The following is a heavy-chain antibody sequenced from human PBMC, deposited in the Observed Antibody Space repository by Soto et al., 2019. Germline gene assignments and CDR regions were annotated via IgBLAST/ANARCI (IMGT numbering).Heavy chain of an antibody. CDR2: IYHSGST. J-gene: IGHJ4*02. D-gene: IGHD5-12*01. CDR3: AAGGGLPRYY. V-gene: IGHV4-30-2*01. Sequence: QLQLQESGSGLVKPSQTLSLTCAVSGGSISSGGYSWSWIRQPPGKGVEWIGYIYHSGSTYYNPSLKSRVPISVDRSKSQFSLKLSSVTAADTAVYYCAAGGGLPRYYWGQGTLVTVSS. CDR1: GGSISSGGYS.